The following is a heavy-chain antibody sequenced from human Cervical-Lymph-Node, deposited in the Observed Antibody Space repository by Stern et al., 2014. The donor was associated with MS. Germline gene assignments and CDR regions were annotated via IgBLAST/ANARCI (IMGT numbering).Heavy chain of an antibody. J-gene: IGHJ6*02. D-gene: IGHD3-16*01. Sequence: VQLVESGGGVVKPGRSLRISCAASGFTFSNYCMPWVRQAPGKGLEWVAVISFDGSNMYFVASFKGRFTISRDNSTDTAYLQMNSLRAEDTAVYNYAKLGEGGDYYYGMDVWGQGTTVTVSS. V-gene: IGHV3-30*18. CDR1: GFTFSNYC. CDR2: ISFDGSNM. CDR3: AKLGEGGDYYYGMDV.